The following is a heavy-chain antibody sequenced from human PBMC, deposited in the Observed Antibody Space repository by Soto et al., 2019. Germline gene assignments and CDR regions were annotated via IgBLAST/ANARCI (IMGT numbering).Heavy chain of an antibody. CDR2: IKQDGSEK. V-gene: IGHV3-7*03. J-gene: IGHJ4*02. CDR1: GFTFSSYW. D-gene: IGHD6-6*01. CDR3: ARDGGIAALDY. Sequence: GGSLRLSCAASGFTFSSYWMSWVRQAPGKGLEWVANIKQDGSEKYYVDSVKGRFTISRDNAKNSLYLQMNSLRAEDTSVYYCARDGGIAALDYWGQGTLVTVSS.